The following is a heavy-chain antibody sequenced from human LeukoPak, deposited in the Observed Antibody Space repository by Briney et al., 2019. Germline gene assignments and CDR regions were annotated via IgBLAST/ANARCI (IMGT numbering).Heavy chain of an antibody. V-gene: IGHV1-18*01. D-gene: IGHD6-13*01. CDR3: ARTLYIGAVPGGFDY. CDR2: ISAYNGNT. J-gene: IGHJ4*02. CDR1: GYTFTSYG. Sequence: GASVKVSCKASGYTFTSYGISWVRQAPGQGLEWMGWISAYNGNTKYAQKLQGRVTMTTDTSTTTAYMELSRLRSDDTALYYCARTLYIGAVPGGFDYWGQGTLITVSS.